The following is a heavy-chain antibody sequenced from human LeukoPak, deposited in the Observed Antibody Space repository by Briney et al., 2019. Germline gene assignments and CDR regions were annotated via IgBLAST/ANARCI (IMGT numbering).Heavy chain of an antibody. J-gene: IGHJ3*02. CDR1: GYTFTGYY. D-gene: IGHD5-18*01. CDR3: ATSGYTYGALDI. V-gene: IGHV1-2*06. CDR2: INPNSGGT. Sequence: ASVTVSCMASGYTFTGYYMHWVRQAPGQGLEWMGRINPNSGGTNYAQKLQGRVTMTTDTSTSTAYMELRSLRSDDTAVYYCATSGYTYGALDIWGQGTMVTVSS.